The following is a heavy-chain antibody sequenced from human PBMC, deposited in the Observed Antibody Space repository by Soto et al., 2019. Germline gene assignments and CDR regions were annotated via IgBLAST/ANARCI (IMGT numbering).Heavy chain of an antibody. CDR2: LYSTFGT. V-gene: IGHV3-53*01. CDR3: ARDRELGRSSPYFDF. D-gene: IGHD6-6*01. J-gene: IGHJ4*02. CDR1: GITVSGKKY. Sequence: GGSLRLSCAVSGITVSGKKYITWVRQAPGKGLEWVSALYSTFGTYYADSVKGRFTISRDNSKNMVYLEMNSLRPEDTAVYYCARDRELGRSSPYFDFWGQGTLVTVSS.